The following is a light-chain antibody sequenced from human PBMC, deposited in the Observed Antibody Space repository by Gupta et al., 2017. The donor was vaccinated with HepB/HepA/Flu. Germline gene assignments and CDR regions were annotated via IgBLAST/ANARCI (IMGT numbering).Light chain of an antibody. CDR2: GNS. V-gene: IGLV1-40*01. CDR1: SSNLGIPYD. CDR3: NSYANTIRLVV. J-gene: IGLJ3*02. Sequence: QSVLTQPPSVSGARLQRVTISRTGSSSNLGIPYDVNWYQQFPGQAPKLLIFGNSNRHSGVTDRFSGSKSGTTASLTIPGLRAEEEAYYYCNSYANTIRLVVFGGGTKLTVL.